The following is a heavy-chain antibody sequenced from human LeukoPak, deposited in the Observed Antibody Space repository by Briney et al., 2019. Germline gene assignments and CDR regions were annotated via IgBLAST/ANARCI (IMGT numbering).Heavy chain of an antibody. J-gene: IGHJ4*02. Sequence: ASVKVSCKVSGYTLTELSMHWVRQAPGKGLEWMGGFDPEDGETIYAQKFQGRVTMTEDTSTDTAYMELSSLRSEDTAVYYCATISLSSGWDWGYFDYWGQGTLVTVSS. CDR2: FDPEDGET. CDR1: GYTLTELS. CDR3: ATISLSSGWDWGYFDY. V-gene: IGHV1-24*01. D-gene: IGHD6-19*01.